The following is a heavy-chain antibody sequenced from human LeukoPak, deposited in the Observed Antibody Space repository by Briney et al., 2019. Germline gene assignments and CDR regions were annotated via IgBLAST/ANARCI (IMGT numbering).Heavy chain of an antibody. V-gene: IGHV4-59*01. J-gene: IGHJ6*03. CDR3: ARDGYSYGPSMDV. D-gene: IGHD5-18*01. CDR1: GGSISSYY. Sequence: SETLSLTCTVSGGSISSYYWSWIRQPPGKGLGWIGDIYYSGSTNYNSSLKSRVTISVGTSKNQFSLKLSSVTAADTAIYYCARDGYSYGPSMDVWGKGTTVTISS. CDR2: IYYSGST.